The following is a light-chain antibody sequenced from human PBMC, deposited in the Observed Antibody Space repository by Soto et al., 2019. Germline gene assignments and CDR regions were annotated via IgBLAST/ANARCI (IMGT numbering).Light chain of an antibody. Sequence: VLTQTPLSSPVTLGQPASISCRSSQSLVYSDGNTYLSWLQQRPGQPPRLLIYQVSNRFSGVPERFSGSGAGTDFTLKISRVEDEDVGVYSCIQFSHFPRTFGQGTKVEIK. J-gene: IGKJ1*01. CDR3: IQFSHFPRT. CDR2: QVS. CDR1: QSLVYSDGNTY. V-gene: IGKV2-24*01.